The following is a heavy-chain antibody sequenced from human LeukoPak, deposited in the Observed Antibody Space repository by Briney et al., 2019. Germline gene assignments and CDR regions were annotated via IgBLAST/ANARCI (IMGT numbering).Heavy chain of an antibody. CDR2: IYYSGST. V-gene: IGHV4-31*03. Sequence: SETLSLTCTVSGGSISSGGYYWSWIRQHPGKGLEWIGYIYYSGSTYYNPSLKSRVTISVDTSKNQFSLELSSVTAADTAVYYCARAHSSPYYFDYWGQGILVTVSS. CDR1: GGSISSGGYY. J-gene: IGHJ4*02. CDR3: ARAHSSPYYFDY. D-gene: IGHD6-6*01.